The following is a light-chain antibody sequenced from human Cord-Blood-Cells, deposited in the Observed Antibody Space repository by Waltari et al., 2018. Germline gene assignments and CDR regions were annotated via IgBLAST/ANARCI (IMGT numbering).Light chain of an antibody. CDR1: ALPKQY. V-gene: IGLV3-25*03. Sequence: SYELTQPPSVSVSPGQTARITCSGDALPKQYAHWYQQKPGQAPVLVIYKDRERPSGIPERCRGSRSGKTAALTIRGVQAEDEAADHCQSADSSGTEDFGTGTKFSGL. CDR3: QSADSSGTED. J-gene: IGLJ1*01. CDR2: KDR.